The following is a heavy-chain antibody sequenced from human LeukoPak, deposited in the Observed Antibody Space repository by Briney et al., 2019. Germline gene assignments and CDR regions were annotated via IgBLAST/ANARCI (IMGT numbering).Heavy chain of an antibody. J-gene: IGHJ4*02. D-gene: IGHD5-24*01. CDR2: IYHSGST. V-gene: IGHV4-4*02. CDR3: VRDPRDGYAFDY. CDR1: CDSISSSNW. Sequence: PSGTLSLTCAVSCDSISSSNWWSWVRLPPGKGLEWIGEIYHSGSTNYHPSLKSRVTVSLDTSKNQFSLNLSSVTAADTAVYYCVRDPRDGYAFDYWGQGTLVTVSS.